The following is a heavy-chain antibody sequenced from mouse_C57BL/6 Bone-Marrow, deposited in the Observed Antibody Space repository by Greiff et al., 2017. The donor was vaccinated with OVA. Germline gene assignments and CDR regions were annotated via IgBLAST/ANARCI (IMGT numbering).Heavy chain of an antibody. J-gene: IGHJ3*01. V-gene: IGHV7-1*01. CDR1: GFTFSDFY. CDR2: SRNKANDYTT. Sequence: EVHLVESGGGLVQSGRSLRLSCATSGFTFSDFYMEWVRQAPGQGLEWIAASRNKANDYTTEYSASVKGRFIVSRDTSQSILYLQMNALRAEDTAIYYCARDASLTGTRFAYWGQGTLVTVSA. CDR3: ARDASLTGTRFAY. D-gene: IGHD4-1*01.